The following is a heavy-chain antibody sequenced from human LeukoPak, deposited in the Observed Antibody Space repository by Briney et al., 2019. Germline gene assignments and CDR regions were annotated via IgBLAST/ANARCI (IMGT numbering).Heavy chain of an antibody. V-gene: IGHV1-18*01. CDR2: ISAYNGNT. Sequence: ASVKVSCKASGYTFTSYGISWVRQAPGQGLEWMGWISAYNGNTNYAQKLQGRVTMTTDTSTSTAYMELRSLRSDDTAVYYCARVDCSSTSCYPDYWGQGTLVTVSS. CDR1: GYTFTSYG. J-gene: IGHJ4*02. CDR3: ARVDCSSTSCYPDY. D-gene: IGHD2-2*01.